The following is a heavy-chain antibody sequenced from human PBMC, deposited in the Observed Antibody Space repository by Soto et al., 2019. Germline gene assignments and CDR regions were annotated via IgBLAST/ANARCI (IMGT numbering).Heavy chain of an antibody. J-gene: IGHJ5*02. Sequence: GGSLRLSCAASGFTFSSYDMHWVRQATGKGLEWVSAIGTAGDTYYPGSVKGRFTISRENAKNSLYLQMNSLRAGDTAVYYCARGVSKGSEPGWFDPWGQGTLVTVSS. CDR1: GFTFSSYD. V-gene: IGHV3-13*01. CDR2: IGTAGDT. CDR3: ARGVSKGSEPGWFDP. D-gene: IGHD3-10*01.